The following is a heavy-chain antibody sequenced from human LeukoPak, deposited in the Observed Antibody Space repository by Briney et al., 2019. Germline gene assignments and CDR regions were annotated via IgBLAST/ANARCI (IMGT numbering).Heavy chain of an antibody. D-gene: IGHD1-14*01. J-gene: IGHJ3*02. CDR1: GFTFSGYW. CDR3: ARPERADAFDI. CDR2: IKQDGSEK. Sequence: GGSLRLSCAASGFTFSGYWMNWVRQAPGKGLEWVANIKQDGSEKYYVYSVKGRFTISRDNAKNSLYLQMNSLRAEDTAVYYCARPERADAFDIWGQGTMVTVSS. V-gene: IGHV3-7*04.